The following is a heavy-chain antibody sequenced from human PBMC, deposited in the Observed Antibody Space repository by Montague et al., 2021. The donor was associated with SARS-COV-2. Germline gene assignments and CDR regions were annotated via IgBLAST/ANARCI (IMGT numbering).Heavy chain of an antibody. CDR3: ARDRGQTYYDILTGRALSGDFANGMDV. V-gene: IGHV4-61*01. D-gene: IGHD3-9*01. CDR1: GRSVSSGSYY. J-gene: IGHJ6*02. CDR2: IYYSGST. Sequence: SETLSLTCTVSGRSVSSGSYYWSWIRQPPGKGLEWIGYIYYSGSTNYNPSLKSRVTISVDTSKNQFSLKLSSVTAADTAVYYCARDRGQTYYDILTGRALSGDFANGMDVWGQGTTVTVSS.